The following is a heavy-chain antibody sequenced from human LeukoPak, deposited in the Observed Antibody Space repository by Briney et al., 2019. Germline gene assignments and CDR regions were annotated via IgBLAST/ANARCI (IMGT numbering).Heavy chain of an antibody. Sequence: GGSLRLSCAASGFTFSSYWMSWVRQAPGKGLEWVANIKQDGSEKYYVDSVKGRFTIFRDNAKNSLYLQMNSLRAEDTAVYYCAREDRYCSGGSCYVDYWGQGTLVTVSS. J-gene: IGHJ4*02. CDR1: GFTFSSYW. CDR3: AREDRYCSGGSCYVDY. V-gene: IGHV3-7*01. CDR2: IKQDGSEK. D-gene: IGHD2-15*01.